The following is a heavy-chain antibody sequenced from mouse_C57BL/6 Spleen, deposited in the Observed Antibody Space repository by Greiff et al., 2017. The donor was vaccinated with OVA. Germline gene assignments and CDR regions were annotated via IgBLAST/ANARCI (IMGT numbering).Heavy chain of an antibody. CDR1: GYTFTSYG. V-gene: IGHV1-81*01. J-gene: IGHJ4*01. CDR3: ARWGWDGYYAMDY. Sequence: VKLVESGAELARPGASVKLSCKASGYTFTSYGISWVKQRTGQGLEWIGEIYPRSGNTYYNEKFKGKATLTADKSSSTAYMELRSLTSEDSAVYFCARWGWDGYYAMDYWGQGTSVTVSS. CDR2: IYPRSGNT. D-gene: IGHD4-1*01.